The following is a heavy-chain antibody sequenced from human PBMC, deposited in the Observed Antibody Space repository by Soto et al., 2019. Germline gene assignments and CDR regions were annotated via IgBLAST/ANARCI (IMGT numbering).Heavy chain of an antibody. CDR2: VYYSGTT. CDR1: GGSIDSGDYY. Sequence: QVQLQESGPGLVKPLETLSLTCTVSGGSIDSGDYYWSWIRQPPGKGLEWIGYVYYSGTTNYNPFLKSRVTLSLDKSKNQFSLSLTSVTDADTAVYYCARTGGYERRPPDYWGRGTLVTVSS. J-gene: IGHJ4*02. CDR3: ARTGGYERRPPDY. V-gene: IGHV4-61*08. D-gene: IGHD2-15*01.